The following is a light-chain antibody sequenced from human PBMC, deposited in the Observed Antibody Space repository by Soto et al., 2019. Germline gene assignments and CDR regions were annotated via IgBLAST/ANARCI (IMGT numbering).Light chain of an antibody. V-gene: IGLV1-47*01. CDR3: AAWDGSLSEV. CDR2: RDN. CDR1: SSNIGSNY. Sequence: QSVLTQPPSASGTPGQRVTISCSGSSSNIGSNYVYWYQQLPGTAPKLLIYRDNQRPSGVPDRFSGSKSGTSASLAISGLRSEDEADYYCAAWDGSLSEVFGTGTQLTVL. J-gene: IGLJ1*01.